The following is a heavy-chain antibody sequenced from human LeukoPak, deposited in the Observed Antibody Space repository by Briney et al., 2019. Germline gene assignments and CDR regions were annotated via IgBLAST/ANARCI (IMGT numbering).Heavy chain of an antibody. CDR1: GYTFTNYD. J-gene: IGHJ4*02. CDR3: ARNPPRTGDFNS. Sequence: ASVKVSCKTSGYTFTNYDINWVRQATGQGLEWLGWMSPNNGDAGYAQKFQGRVTMTWDTSTNTAYMELSALTSEDTAVYYCARNPPRTGDFNSWGQGALVTVSS. V-gene: IGHV1-8*01. CDR2: MSPNNGDA. D-gene: IGHD7-27*01.